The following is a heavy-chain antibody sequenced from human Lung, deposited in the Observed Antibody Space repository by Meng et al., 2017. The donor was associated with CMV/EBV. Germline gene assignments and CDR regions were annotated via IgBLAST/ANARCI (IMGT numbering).Heavy chain of an antibody. V-gene: IGHV7-4-1*02. D-gene: IGHD2/OR15-2a*01. J-gene: IGHJ5*02. Sequence: GQLVQSGYELKKPGVSVKVSCKASGYTFSTYTINWVRQAHGRGLEWMGWISTNTGTPTYTQGFTGRFVFSLDTSVSTAYLQISSLKAEDTAVYYCARGGNFDPWGQGTLVTVSS. CDR3: ARGGNFDP. CDR2: ISTNTGTP. CDR1: GYTFSTYT.